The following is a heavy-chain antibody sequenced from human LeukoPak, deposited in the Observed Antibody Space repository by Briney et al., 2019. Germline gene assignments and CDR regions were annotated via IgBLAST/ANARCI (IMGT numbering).Heavy chain of an antibody. CDR2: ISSSSSTI. CDR1: GFTFSSYS. D-gene: IGHD2-2*03. V-gene: IGHV3-48*04. J-gene: IGHJ4*02. Sequence: GGSLRLSCAASGFTFSSYSMNWVRQAPGKGLEWVSYISSSSSTIYYADSVKGRFTISRDNAKNSLYLQMNSLRAEDTAVYYCAAHFGGYCSSTSCSDYWGQGTLVTVSS. CDR3: AAHFGGYCSSTSCSDY.